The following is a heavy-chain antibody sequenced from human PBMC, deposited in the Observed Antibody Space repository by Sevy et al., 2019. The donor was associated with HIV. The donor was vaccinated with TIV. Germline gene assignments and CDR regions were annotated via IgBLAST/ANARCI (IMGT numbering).Heavy chain of an antibody. Sequence: GGSLRLSCKASGFTFSDYAMHWVRQAPGKGPEWVAVLFSDATNKFYADSEKDRFTNSKDNLKNTLYLQVNNLRPADTAVYYCARGPHSSGLRFDYWGQGTLVTVSS. J-gene: IGHJ4*02. V-gene: IGHV3-30*14. CDR3: ARGPHSSGLRFDY. CDR2: LFSDATNK. D-gene: IGHD6-19*01. CDR1: GFTFSDYA.